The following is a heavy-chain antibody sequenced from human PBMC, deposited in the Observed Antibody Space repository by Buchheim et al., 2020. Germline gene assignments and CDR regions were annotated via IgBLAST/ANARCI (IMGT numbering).Heavy chain of an antibody. D-gene: IGHD6-6*01. V-gene: IGHV4-59*01. J-gene: IGHJ6*03. Sequence: QVQLQESGPGLVKPSETLSLTCTVSGGSISSYYWSWIRQPPGKGLEWIGYIYYSGSTNYNPSLKSRVTISVDTSKNQFSLKLSSVTAADTAVYYCASIAARPFWSQYYYYYMDVWGKGTT. CDR2: IYYSGST. CDR1: GGSISSYY. CDR3: ASIAARPFWSQYYYYYMDV.